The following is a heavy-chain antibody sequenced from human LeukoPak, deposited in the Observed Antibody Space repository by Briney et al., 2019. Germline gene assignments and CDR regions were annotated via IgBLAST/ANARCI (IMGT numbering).Heavy chain of an antibody. V-gene: IGHV4-59*08. CDR1: GGSISDYY. J-gene: IGHJ6*03. Sequence: SETLSLTCTVSGGSISDYYWSWIRQSPEKGLEWLAYIHYTGTTYYNPSLKSRLTISVDTSKNQFSLKLSSVTAADTAVYYCARVGYGDYRDYYYYMDVWGKGTTVTVSS. D-gene: IGHD4-17*01. CDR3: ARVGYGDYRDYYYYMDV. CDR2: IHYTGTT.